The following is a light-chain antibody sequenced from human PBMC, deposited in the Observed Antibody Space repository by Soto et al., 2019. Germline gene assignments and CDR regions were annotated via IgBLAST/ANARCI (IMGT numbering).Light chain of an antibody. J-gene: IGKJ1*01. V-gene: IGKV3-20*01. Sequence: EIVLTQSPGTLSLSPGERATLSCRASQSVSSSYLAWYQKKPGQAPRLLIYGASSRATGLPDRFSGSGSGADFTVTISRLEHEYFAVYYCQQYGSPWTFGQGTKVEIK. CDR1: QSVSSSY. CDR3: QQYGSPWT. CDR2: GAS.